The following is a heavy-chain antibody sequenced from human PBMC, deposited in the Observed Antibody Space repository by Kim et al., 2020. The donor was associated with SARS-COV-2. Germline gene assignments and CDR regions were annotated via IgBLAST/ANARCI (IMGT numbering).Heavy chain of an antibody. Sequence: SETLSLTCTVSGGSISSGGYYWSWIRQHPGKGLEWIGYIYYSGSTYYNPSLRRRVTISVDTSKNQFSLKLSSVTAADTAVYYCARVSGSSCYLSRCYYYYGMDVGGQGTTVTVSS. CDR1: GGSISSGGYY. D-gene: IGHD2-15*01. V-gene: IGHV4-31*03. CDR2: IYYSGST. J-gene: IGHJ6*02. CDR3: ARVSGSSCYLSRCYYYYGMDV.